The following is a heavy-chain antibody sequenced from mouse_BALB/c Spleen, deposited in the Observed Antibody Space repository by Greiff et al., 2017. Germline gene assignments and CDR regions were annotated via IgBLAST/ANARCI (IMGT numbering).Heavy chain of an antibody. D-gene: IGHD1-1*01. CDR1: GYTFTDYN. CDR3: ARRGSQLAWFDY. Sequence: EVQLQQSGPELVKPGASVKIPCKASGYTFTDYNMDWVKQSHGKSLEWIGDINPNNGGTIYNQKFKGKATLTVDKSSSTAYMELRSLTSEDTAVYYCARRGSQLAWFDYWGQGTLVTVSA. V-gene: IGHV1-18*01. CDR2: INPNNGGT. J-gene: IGHJ3*01.